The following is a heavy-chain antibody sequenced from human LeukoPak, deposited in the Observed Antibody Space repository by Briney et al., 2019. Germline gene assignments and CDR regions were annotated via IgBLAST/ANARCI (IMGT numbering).Heavy chain of an antibody. V-gene: IGHV3-74*01. J-gene: IGHJ4*02. CDR2: TNSDGSST. Sequence: QPGGSLRLSCAACGFTFTNHWRHWMRQAPGKGLVWVSRTNSDGSSTSYADSVKGRFTISRDNAKNTLYLQMNSLRAEDTAVYYCTREAYGASCDYWGQGILVTVSS. D-gene: IGHD2-8*01. CDR3: TREAYGASCDY. CDR1: GFTFTNHW.